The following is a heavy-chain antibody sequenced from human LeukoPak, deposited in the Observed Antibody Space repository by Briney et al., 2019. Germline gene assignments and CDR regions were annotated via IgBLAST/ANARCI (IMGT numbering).Heavy chain of an antibody. CDR3: AREEGDPSSGWYQNWFDP. Sequence: GRSLRLPCAASGFTFSSYGMHWVRQAPGKGLEWVAVIWYDGSNKYYAESVKGRFTISRDNSKNTLYLQMNSLRAEDTAVYYCAREEGDPSSGWYQNWFDPWGQGTLVTVSS. CDR2: IWYDGSNK. J-gene: IGHJ5*02. V-gene: IGHV3-33*01. CDR1: GFTFSSYG. D-gene: IGHD6-19*01.